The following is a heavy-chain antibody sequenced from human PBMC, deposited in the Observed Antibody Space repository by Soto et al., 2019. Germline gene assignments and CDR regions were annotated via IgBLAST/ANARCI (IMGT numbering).Heavy chain of an antibody. Sequence: SETLSLTCTVSGGSISSSSYYWGWIRLRPGKGLEWIGSIYYSGSTYYNPSLKSRVTISVDTSKNQFSLKLSSVTAADTAVYYCARHAYYDFWSGSLVYFDYWGQRTPVTASS. V-gene: IGHV4-39*01. D-gene: IGHD3-3*01. CDR3: ARHAYYDFWSGSLVYFDY. CDR2: IYYSGST. CDR1: GGSISSSSYY. J-gene: IGHJ4*02.